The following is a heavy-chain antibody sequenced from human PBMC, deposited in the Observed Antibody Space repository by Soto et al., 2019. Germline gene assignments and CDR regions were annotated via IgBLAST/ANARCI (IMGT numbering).Heavy chain of an antibody. J-gene: IGHJ4*02. CDR3: ARVHRNGPSSGYYLIDY. Sequence: SETLSLTCAVYGGSFSGYYWSWIRQPPGKGLEWIGEINHSGSTNYNPSLKSRVTISVDTSKNQFSLKLSSVTAADTAVYYCARVHRNGPSSGYYLIDYWGQGTLVTVSS. D-gene: IGHD3-22*01. V-gene: IGHV4-34*01. CDR2: INHSGST. CDR1: GGSFSGYY.